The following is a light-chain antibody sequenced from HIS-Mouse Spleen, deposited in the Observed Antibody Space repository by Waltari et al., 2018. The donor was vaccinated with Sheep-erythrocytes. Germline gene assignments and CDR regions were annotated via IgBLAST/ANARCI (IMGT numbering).Light chain of an antibody. V-gene: IGLV2-11*01. CDR2: DVS. Sequence: QSALTQPRSVSGSPGQSVTISCTGPSSDVGVYNYLSWYQQHPGKAPKPMIYDVSKRPSGVPDRFSGSKSGNTASLTISGLQAEDEADYYCCSYAGSYNHVFATGTKVTVL. CDR1: SSDVGVYNY. CDR3: CSYAGSYNHV. J-gene: IGLJ1*01.